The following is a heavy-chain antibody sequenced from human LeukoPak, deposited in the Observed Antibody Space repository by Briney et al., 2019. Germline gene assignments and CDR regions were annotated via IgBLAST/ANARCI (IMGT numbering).Heavy chain of an antibody. D-gene: IGHD2-15*01. CDR3: XXXXXTPSRYDAFDI. V-gene: IGHV5-51*01. Sequence: PGESLKISCKGSGYSFTSYWIGWVRQMPGKGLEWMGIIYPGDSDTRYSPSFQGQVTISADKSISTAYLQWSSLKASDTAMYYCXXXXXTPSRYDAFDIWGQGTMVTVSS. J-gene: IGHJ3*02. CDR2: IYPGDSDT. CDR1: GYSFTSYW.